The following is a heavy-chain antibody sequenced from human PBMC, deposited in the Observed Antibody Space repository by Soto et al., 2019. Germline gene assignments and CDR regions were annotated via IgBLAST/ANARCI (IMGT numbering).Heavy chain of an antibody. J-gene: IGHJ4*02. D-gene: IGHD1-20*01. V-gene: IGHV3-30-3*01. Sequence: QVQLVESGGGVVQPGRSLRLSCAASGFTFSSYAMHWVRQAPGKGLEWVAVISYDGSNKYYADSVKGRFTISRDNSKNMLYLQMNSLRAEDTAVYYCARGDASVYNWNDGGNFDYLGQGTLVAVSS. CDR2: ISYDGSNK. CDR1: GFTFSSYA. CDR3: ARGDASVYNWNDGGNFDY.